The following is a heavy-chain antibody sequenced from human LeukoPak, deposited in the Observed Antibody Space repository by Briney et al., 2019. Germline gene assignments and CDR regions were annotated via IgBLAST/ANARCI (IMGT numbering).Heavy chain of an antibody. Sequence: GGSLRLSCAASGFTFNSYAMHWVRQAPGKGLEWVAVISYDGSNKYYADSVKGRFTISRDNAKNSLYLQMNSLRAEDTALYHCARGIVVPAAIAMGYYYYMDVWGKGTTVTISS. CDR2: ISYDGSNK. D-gene: IGHD2-2*01. J-gene: IGHJ6*03. CDR1: GFTFNSYA. CDR3: ARGIVVPAAIAMGYYYYMDV. V-gene: IGHV3-30*04.